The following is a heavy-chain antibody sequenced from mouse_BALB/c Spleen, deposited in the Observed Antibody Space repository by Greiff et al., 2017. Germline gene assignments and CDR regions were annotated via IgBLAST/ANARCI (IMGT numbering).Heavy chain of an antibody. V-gene: IGHV2-6-7*01. Sequence: QVQLKESGPGLVAPSQSLSITCTVSGFSLTGYGVNWVRQPPGKGLEWLGMIWGDGSTDYNSALKSRLSISKDNSKSQVFLKMNSLQTDDTARYYCARVELGRGTFFDYWGQGTTLTVSS. CDR1: GFSLTGYG. J-gene: IGHJ2*01. CDR2: IWGDGST. CDR3: ARVELGRGTFFDY. D-gene: IGHD4-1*01.